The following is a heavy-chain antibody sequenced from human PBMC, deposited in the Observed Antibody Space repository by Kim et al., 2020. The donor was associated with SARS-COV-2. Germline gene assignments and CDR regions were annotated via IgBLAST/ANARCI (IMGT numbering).Heavy chain of an antibody. V-gene: IGHV3-33*01. J-gene: IGHJ4*02. CDR1: GFTFSSYG. CDR2: IWYDGSNK. D-gene: IGHD5-12*01. CDR3: ARDYSGYDSFDY. Sequence: GGSLRLSCAASGFTFSSYGMHWVRQAPGKGLEWVAVIWYDGSNKYYADSVKGRFTISRDNSKNTLYPQMNSLRAEDTAVYYCARDYSGYDSFDYWGQGTLVTVSS.